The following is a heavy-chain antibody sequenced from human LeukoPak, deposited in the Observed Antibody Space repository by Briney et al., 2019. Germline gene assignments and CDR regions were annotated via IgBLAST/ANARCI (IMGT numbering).Heavy chain of an antibody. D-gene: IGHD1-1*01. CDR1: GFTFSDHY. CDR2: IYYSGST. V-gene: IGHV4-31*02. J-gene: IGHJ4*02. CDR3: ARALKFRGTYYFDY. Sequence: LRLSCAASGFTFSDHYMSWIRQHPGKGLEWIGYIYYSGSTYYNPSLKSRVTISVDTSKNQFSLKLSSVTAADTAVYYCARALKFRGTYYFDYWGQGTLVTVSS.